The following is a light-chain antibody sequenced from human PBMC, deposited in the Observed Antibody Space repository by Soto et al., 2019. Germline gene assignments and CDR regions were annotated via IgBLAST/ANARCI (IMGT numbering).Light chain of an antibody. CDR1: QSVRSD. V-gene: IGKV3-15*01. J-gene: IGKJ3*01. CDR2: DAS. CDR3: QQYNNWPPVT. Sequence: EILMTQSPATLSVSPGERATLSCRASQSVRSDLAWYQQKPGQAPRLLIYDASTRATDIPARFSGNGSGTEFTLSISSLQSEDFAVYYCQQYNNWPPVTFGPGTKVDIK.